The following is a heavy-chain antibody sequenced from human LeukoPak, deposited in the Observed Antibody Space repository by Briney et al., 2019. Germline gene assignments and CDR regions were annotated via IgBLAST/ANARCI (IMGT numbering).Heavy chain of an antibody. CDR3: ARVLAYCGGDCYSGSDY. V-gene: IGHV3-48*03. CDR2: ITSSGSTI. CDR1: GFSLNSYE. D-gene: IGHD2-21*02. J-gene: IGHJ4*02. Sequence: GGFLRLSCAASGFSLNSYEMNWVRQAPGKGLEWVSYITSSGSTIYYADSVKGRFTISRDNAKNSLYLQMNSLRAEDTAVYYCARVLAYCGGDCYSGSDYWGQGTLVTVSS.